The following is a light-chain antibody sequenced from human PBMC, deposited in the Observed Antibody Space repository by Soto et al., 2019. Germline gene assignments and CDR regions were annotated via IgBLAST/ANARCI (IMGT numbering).Light chain of an antibody. CDR1: QGISSY. V-gene: IGKV1-39*01. J-gene: IGKJ1*01. CDR3: QQTYSSPRT. Sequence: IQSSLSPSSLSASVYDRVTITCRASQGISSYLAWYQQKPGKAPNLLIYAASSLQTGVPSRFTGSGSGTDFTLTISNLQPEDFAVYYCQQTYSSPRTVGQGTKVDIK. CDR2: AAS.